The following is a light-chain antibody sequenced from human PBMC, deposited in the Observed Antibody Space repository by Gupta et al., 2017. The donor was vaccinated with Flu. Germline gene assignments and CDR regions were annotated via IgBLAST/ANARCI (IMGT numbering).Light chain of an antibody. Sequence: DIQMTQSPSSLSAPLGDRVTITCRASQSITNFLHWYQQKPGKAPEVLIFSSSSLQSGVPSRFSGSGSGTNFTLTISTLQPEDSATYYCQQSYSNPRTFGQGTKVEIK. CDR1: QSITNF. CDR3: QQSYSNPRT. V-gene: IGKV1-39*01. J-gene: IGKJ1*01. CDR2: SSS.